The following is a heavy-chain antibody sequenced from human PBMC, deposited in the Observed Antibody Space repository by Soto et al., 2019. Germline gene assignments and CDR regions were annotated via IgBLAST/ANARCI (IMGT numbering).Heavy chain of an antibody. CDR1: VGSISGYY. D-gene: IGHD2-21*02. CDR3: TRDGDGRITTNPYYYYGMDV. Sequence: KPSETLSFTCTVSVGSISGYYWSLIRQPPGKGLECIWNVYYSGGAKYNPSVKRRVSISVYTSKNQFSLNLSSVTAADADVDYCTRDGDGRITTNPYYYYGMDVWGPGTTVNVSS. CDR2: VYYSGGA. V-gene: IGHV4-59*01. J-gene: IGHJ6*01.